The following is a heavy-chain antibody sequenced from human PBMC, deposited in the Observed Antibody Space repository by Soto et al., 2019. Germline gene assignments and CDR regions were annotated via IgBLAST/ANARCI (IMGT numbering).Heavy chain of an antibody. Sequence: QVQLVQSGADVKKSGSSVKVSCKASGGTFNTDGFNWVRQAPGQGLEWMGGIIPMFGTPNYAQKFQARVTIVADEFTRTVYMELSSLQSEDTAVYYCVRFYGSGSYSLVDNWVQGALGTVSS. CDR1: GGTFNTDG. CDR2: IIPMFGTP. D-gene: IGHD3-10*01. V-gene: IGHV1-69*01. CDR3: VRFYGSGSYSLVDN. J-gene: IGHJ4*02.